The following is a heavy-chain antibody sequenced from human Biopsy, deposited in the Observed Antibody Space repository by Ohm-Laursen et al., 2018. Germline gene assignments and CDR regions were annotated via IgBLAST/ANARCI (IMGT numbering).Heavy chain of an antibody. J-gene: IGHJ4*02. CDR1: GFTFSSFA. CDR3: AKPFTGGSIWYPDY. V-gene: IGHV3-23*01. Sequence: GSLRLSCAASGFTFSSFAMNWVRQAPGKGLEWVSAISGSGDSTYYADSVKGRFTISRDHSKNTLYLQMNSLRADDTAVYYCAKPFTGGSIWYPDYWGQGTLVTVSS. D-gene: IGHD6-13*01. CDR2: ISGSGDST.